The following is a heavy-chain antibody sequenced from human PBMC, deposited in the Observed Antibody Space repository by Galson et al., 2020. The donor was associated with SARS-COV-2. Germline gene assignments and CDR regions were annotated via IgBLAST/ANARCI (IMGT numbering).Heavy chain of an antibody. CDR1: IGPMTSHY. CDR3: AKLAEGRRSSEGY. Sequence: ETSETLSLTCTVSIGPMTSHYWSWIRQAPGKGLEWIGYISYDGGTTYPSLKSRATFSIDTSMPQFSLRLKSVTAADTALCYCAKLAEGRRSSEGYLGQGARVTVSS. D-gene: IGHD1-26*01. J-gene: IGHJ4*02. CDR2: ISYDGGT. V-gene: IGHV4-59*08.